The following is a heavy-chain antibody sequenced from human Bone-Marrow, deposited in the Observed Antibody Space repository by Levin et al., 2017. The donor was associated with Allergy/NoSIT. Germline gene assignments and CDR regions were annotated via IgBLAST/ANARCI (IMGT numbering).Heavy chain of an antibody. J-gene: IGHJ4*02. CDR3: ARDAGWLQLQYGIFDN. CDR2: IKEDGSEK. CDR1: GFSFSSYW. D-gene: IGHD5-24*01. Sequence: GGSLRLSCGTYGFSFSSYWMTWVRQAPGKGLEWVANIKEDGSEKYLVDSVKDRFTISRDNAKNSLYLEMNSLRAEDTAVYYCARDAGWLQLQYGIFDNWGQGTLVTVSS. V-gene: IGHV3-7*01.